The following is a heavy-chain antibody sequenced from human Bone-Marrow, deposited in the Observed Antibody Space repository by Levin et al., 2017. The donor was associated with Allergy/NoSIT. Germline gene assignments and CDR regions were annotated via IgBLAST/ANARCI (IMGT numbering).Heavy chain of an antibody. J-gene: IGHJ5*02. V-gene: IGHV3-33*01. CDR3: ARGKHYDFWSSPALSEVLNWFDP. D-gene: IGHD3-3*01. CDR2: IWYDGSNK. CDR1: GFTFSSYG. Sequence: SCAASGFTFSSYGMHWVRQAPGKGLEWVAVIWYDGSNKYYADSVKGRFTISRDNSKNTLYLQMNSLRAEDTAVYYCARGKHYDFWSSPALSEVLNWFDPWGQGTLVTVSS.